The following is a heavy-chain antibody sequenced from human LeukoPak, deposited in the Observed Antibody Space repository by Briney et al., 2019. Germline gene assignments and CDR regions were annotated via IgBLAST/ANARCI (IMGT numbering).Heavy chain of an antibody. J-gene: IGHJ4*02. V-gene: IGHV3-23*01. Sequence: GGSLRLSCAASGFTFSSYAMSWVRQAPGKGLVWVSRINSDGSSTSYADSVKGRFTISRDNSKNTVYLQMNSLRAEDTAVYYCAKDLRYSGSYRSGNYWGQGTLVTVSS. CDR1: GFTFSSYA. CDR2: INSDGSST. CDR3: AKDLRYSGSYRSGNY. D-gene: IGHD1-26*01.